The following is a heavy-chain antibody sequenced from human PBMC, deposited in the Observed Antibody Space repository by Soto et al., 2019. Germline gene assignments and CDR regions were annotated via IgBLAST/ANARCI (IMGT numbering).Heavy chain of an antibody. J-gene: IGHJ4*02. Sequence: GGSLRLSCSASGFTFGSYAMHWVRQAPGKGLEYVSAISSNGGSTYYADSVKGRFTISRDNSKNTLYLQMSSLRAEDTAVYYCVKGEYCSSTSCYTVRNYYFDYWGQGTLVTVSS. CDR1: GFTFGSYA. CDR3: VKGEYCSSTSCYTVRNYYFDY. V-gene: IGHV3-64D*06. D-gene: IGHD2-2*02. CDR2: ISSNGGST.